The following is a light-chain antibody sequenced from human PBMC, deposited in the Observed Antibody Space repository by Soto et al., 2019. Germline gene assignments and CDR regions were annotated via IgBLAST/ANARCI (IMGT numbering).Light chain of an antibody. V-gene: IGKV3-20*01. CDR2: GAS. CDR1: QSLSGSY. J-gene: IGKJ1*01. Sequence: EIVLTQSPGTLSLSPGERVTLSCRASQSLSGSYLAWYQQKPGQAPRLLIHGASSRATGIPDRFSGSGSGTDFPLTISRLEPEDFAGYYCQQYGSSPRTFGQGTKVEIK. CDR3: QQYGSSPRT.